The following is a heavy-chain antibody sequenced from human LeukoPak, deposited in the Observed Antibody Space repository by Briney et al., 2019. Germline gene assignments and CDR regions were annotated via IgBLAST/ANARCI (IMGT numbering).Heavy chain of an antibody. CDR1: GGSISSSSYY. J-gene: IGHJ4*02. D-gene: IGHD5-12*01. V-gene: IGHV4-39*01. CDR3: ARRDIVATIDS. Sequence: KPSETLSPTCTVSGGSISSSSYYWAWIRQPPGKGREWIGSIYYSGRTFYNPSLKSRLTISADTSKNQFSLTLTSVNAADTAVYYCARRDIVATIDSWGQGTLVTVSS. CDR2: IYYSGRT.